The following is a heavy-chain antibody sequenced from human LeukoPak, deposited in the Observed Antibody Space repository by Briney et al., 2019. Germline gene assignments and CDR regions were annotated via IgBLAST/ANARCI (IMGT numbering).Heavy chain of an antibody. CDR3: ARLNSNYYYYYGMDV. CDR2: IYPGDSDT. J-gene: IGHJ6*02. CDR1: GYIFTSYW. D-gene: IGHD4-11*01. V-gene: IGHV5-51*01. Sequence: GESLKISCKGSGYIFTSYWIGWVRQLPGKGLEWMGIIYPGDSDTRYSPSFQGQVTISADKSISTAYLQWSSLKASDTAMYYCARLNSNYYYYYGMDVWGQGTTVTVSS.